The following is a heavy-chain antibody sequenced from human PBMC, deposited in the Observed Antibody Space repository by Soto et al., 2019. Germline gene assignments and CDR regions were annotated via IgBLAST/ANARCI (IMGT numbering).Heavy chain of an antibody. CDR3: ARDRYTDGDFDY. Sequence: GGSLRLSCAASGFTFSSYEMNWVLQAPGKGLEWVSYISSSGSTIYYADSVKGRFTISRDNAKNSLYLQMNSLRAEDTAVYYCARDRYTDGDFDYWGQGTLVTVSS. J-gene: IGHJ4*02. CDR1: GFTFSSYE. CDR2: ISSSGSTI. V-gene: IGHV3-48*03. D-gene: IGHD5-18*01.